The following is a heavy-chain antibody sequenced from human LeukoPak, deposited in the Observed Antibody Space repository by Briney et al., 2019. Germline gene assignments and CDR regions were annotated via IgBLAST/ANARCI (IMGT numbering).Heavy chain of an antibody. J-gene: IGHJ3*02. CDR1: GYSFSSYW. Sequence: KSLKISCKGPGYSFSSYWISWVRQMPGKGLEWMGRIDPTDSYTNNSPSFQGHVTISADKSINTAYLQWSSLKASDTAMYYCARHYTSVAPGAFDIWGQGTMVTVSS. CDR2: IDPTDSYT. V-gene: IGHV5-10-1*01. CDR3: ARHYTSVAPGAFDI. D-gene: IGHD3-3*01.